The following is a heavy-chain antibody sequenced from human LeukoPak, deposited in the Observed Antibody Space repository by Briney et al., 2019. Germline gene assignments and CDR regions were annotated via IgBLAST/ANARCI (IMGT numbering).Heavy chain of an antibody. CDR1: GFTFSSYG. D-gene: IGHD3-22*01. V-gene: IGHV3-23*01. Sequence: GGSLRLSCAASGFTFSSYGMSWVRQAPGKGLEWVSAISGSGGSTYYADSVKGRFTISRDNSKNTLYLQMNSLRAEDTVVYYCARDLGQYYDTSDNWFDPWGQGTLVTVSS. CDR3: ARDLGQYYDTSDNWFDP. CDR2: ISGSGGST. J-gene: IGHJ5*02.